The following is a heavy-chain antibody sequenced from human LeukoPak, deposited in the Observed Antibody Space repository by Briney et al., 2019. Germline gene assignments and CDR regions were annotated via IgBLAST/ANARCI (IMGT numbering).Heavy chain of an antibody. CDR2: IYYSGST. CDR1: GGSISSGGYS. D-gene: IGHD5-18*01. V-gene: IGHV4-61*08. J-gene: IGHJ4*02. Sequence: SETLSLTCAVSGGSISSGGYSWSWIRQPTGKGLEWIGYIYYSGSTNYNPSLKSRVTISVDTSKNQFSLKLSSVTAADTAVYYCARGLRHWAMVYFYWGQGTLVTASS. CDR3: ARGLRHWAMVYFY.